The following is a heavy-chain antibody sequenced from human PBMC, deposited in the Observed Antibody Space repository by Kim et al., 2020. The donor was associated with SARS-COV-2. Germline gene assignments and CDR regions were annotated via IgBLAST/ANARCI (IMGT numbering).Heavy chain of an antibody. D-gene: IGHD1-26*01. CDR3: ARGPPYSESYWDAFDI. J-gene: IGHJ3*02. Sequence: GSLRLSCAASGLTLSGSAMHWVRQTSGTGLEWVGRIRSKSNSYETAYAASVEGRFTISRDDSKNTAYLQMNSLKTEDTAVYYCARGPPYSESYWDAFDIWGQGTMVTVSS. CDR1: GLTLSGSA. CDR2: IRSKSNSYET. V-gene: IGHV3-73*01.